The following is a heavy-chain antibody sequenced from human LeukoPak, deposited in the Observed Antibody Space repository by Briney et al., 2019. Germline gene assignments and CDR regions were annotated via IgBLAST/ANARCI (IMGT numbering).Heavy chain of an antibody. J-gene: IGHJ4*02. V-gene: IGHV4-31*03. Sequence: SQTLSLTCTVSGASISSGGYYWNWIRQHPGKGLDWIGYICPSGSTYYKSSLMSRLTISVDTSKNQLSLKLRSVTAADTAVYYCARERGEGGNYALDSWGQGTLVTVSS. CDR2: ICPSGST. D-gene: IGHD3-10*01. CDR3: ARERGEGGNYALDS. CDR1: GASISSGGYY.